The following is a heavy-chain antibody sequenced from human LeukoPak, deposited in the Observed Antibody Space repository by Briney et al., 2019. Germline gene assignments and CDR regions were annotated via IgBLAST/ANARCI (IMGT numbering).Heavy chain of an antibody. CDR1: GGSFSGYS. J-gene: IGHJ5*02. V-gene: IGHV4-34*01. CDR3: ARGPMRGWFDP. Sequence: SETLSLTCAVYGGSFSGYSWTWIRQPPGRGLEWIGEIDHSGSANYNPSLKSRVTVSVDRSKSQFSLELSSVTAADTAVFYCARGPMRGWFDPWGQGTLVTVSS. CDR2: IDHSGSA.